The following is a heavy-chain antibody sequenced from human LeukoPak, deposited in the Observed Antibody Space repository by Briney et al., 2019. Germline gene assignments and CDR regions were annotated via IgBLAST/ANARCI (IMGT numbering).Heavy chain of an antibody. CDR3: ASLYRSGWSPLYY. D-gene: IGHD6-19*01. CDR2: IYYSGSA. Sequence: SETLSLTCTVSGGSISSNYWSWIRQPPGKGLEWIGYIYYSGSANYNPSLKSRVTISVDTSKNQFSLKLSSVTAADTAVYYCASLYRSGWSPLYYWGQGTLVTVSS. V-gene: IGHV4-59*01. J-gene: IGHJ4*02. CDR1: GGSISSNY.